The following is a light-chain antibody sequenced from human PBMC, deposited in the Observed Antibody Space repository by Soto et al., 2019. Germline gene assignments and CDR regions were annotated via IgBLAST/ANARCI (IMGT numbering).Light chain of an antibody. CDR1: QSVSGN. Sequence: EIVMTQSRATLSVSPGERATLSCRASQSVSGNLAWYQQKPGQAPRLLIYGASTRATGIPARFSGSGSGTELTLTISSLQSEDFAVYYCQQYNNWPPTFGQGTKVEIK. V-gene: IGKV3D-15*01. J-gene: IGKJ1*01. CDR3: QQYNNWPPT. CDR2: GAS.